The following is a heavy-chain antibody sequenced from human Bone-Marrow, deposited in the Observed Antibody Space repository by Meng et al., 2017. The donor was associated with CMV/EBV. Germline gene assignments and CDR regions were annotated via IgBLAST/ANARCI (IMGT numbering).Heavy chain of an antibody. CDR1: SDSISSSAW. CDR3: ARVRCSGGSCFYFDF. CDR2: ISHGEDT. D-gene: IGHD2-15*01. V-gene: IGHV4-4*02. J-gene: IGHJ4*02. Sequence: SSDSISSSAWWTWVRQPPGEGLEWIGEISHGEDTNYSPSLKSRVTISMDKSKRHFSLRVNSVTAADTAVYYCARVRCSGGSCFYFDFWGQGTLVTVSS.